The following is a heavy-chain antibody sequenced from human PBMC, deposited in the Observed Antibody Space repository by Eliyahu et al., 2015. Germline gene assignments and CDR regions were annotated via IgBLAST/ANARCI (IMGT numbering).Heavy chain of an antibody. Sequence: QVQLQQRGAGLLKPSETLSLTCAVYGGSFSGNYWSWIRQPPGKGLEWIGEINHSGSPHYNPSLKSRVTISVDTSKNQFSLKLSSVTAADTAVYYCARVTLMTTVTTWSMDVWGQGTTVTVSS. D-gene: IGHD4-11*01. V-gene: IGHV4-34*01. CDR3: ARVTLMTTVTTWSMDV. CDR1: GGSFSGNY. CDR2: INHSGSP. J-gene: IGHJ6*02.